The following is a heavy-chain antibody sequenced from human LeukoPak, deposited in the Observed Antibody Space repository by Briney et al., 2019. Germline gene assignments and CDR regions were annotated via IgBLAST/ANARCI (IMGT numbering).Heavy chain of an antibody. CDR1: GYTFTSYD. Sequence: GASVKVSCKASGYTFTSYDINWVRQATGQGLEWMGWMNPNSGNTGYAQKFQGRVTMTRNTSISTAYMELSSLRSEDTAVYYCARGTDPREDIQLWFRYWGQGTLVTVSS. CDR3: ARGTDPREDIQLWFRY. D-gene: IGHD5-18*01. CDR2: MNPNSGNT. V-gene: IGHV1-8*01. J-gene: IGHJ4*02.